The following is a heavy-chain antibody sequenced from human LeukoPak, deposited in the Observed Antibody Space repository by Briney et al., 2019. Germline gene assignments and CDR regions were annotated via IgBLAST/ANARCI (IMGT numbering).Heavy chain of an antibody. CDR2: ISAYNGNT. Sequence: GASVKVSCKASGYTFTSYGIGGVRQAPGRGLEWMGWISAYNGNTNYAQKLQGRVTMTTDTSTSTAYMELRSLRSVDTAVYYCARNPTSSGWYSAWFDPWGQGTLVTVSS. D-gene: IGHD6-19*01. J-gene: IGHJ5*02. CDR3: ARNPTSSGWYSAWFDP. CDR1: GYTFTSYG. V-gene: IGHV1-18*01.